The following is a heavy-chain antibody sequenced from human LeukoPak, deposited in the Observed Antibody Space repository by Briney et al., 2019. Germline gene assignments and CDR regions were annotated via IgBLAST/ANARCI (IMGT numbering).Heavy chain of an antibody. CDR1: GFTFSSYE. CDR3: ARESLSIVGDYVSEVDY. V-gene: IGHV3-48*03. Sequence: PGGSLRLSCAASGFTFSSYEMNWVRQAPGKGLEWVSYISSSGSTIYYADSVKGRFTISRDNAKNSLYLQMNSLRAEDTAVYYCARESLSIVGDYVSEVDYWGQGTLVTVSS. CDR2: ISSSGSTI. J-gene: IGHJ4*02. D-gene: IGHD4-17*01.